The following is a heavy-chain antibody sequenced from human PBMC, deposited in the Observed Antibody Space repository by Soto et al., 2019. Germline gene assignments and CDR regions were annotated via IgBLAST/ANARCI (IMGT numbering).Heavy chain of an antibody. D-gene: IGHD4-17*01. CDR3: ARDGSTETTNNHYGMDV. CDR1: GFTFSTFP. CDR2: IHSGGSRI. Sequence: EVQLLESGGALVQPGASLILFCAASGFTFSTFPMNWVRQAPGKGLEWVSYIHSGGSRIYYADSVKGRFTISRDNAKNSLSLEKHSLRAEDEAVYYWARDGSTETTNNHYGMDVWGQGTTVTVSS. J-gene: IGHJ6*02. V-gene: IGHV3-48*03.